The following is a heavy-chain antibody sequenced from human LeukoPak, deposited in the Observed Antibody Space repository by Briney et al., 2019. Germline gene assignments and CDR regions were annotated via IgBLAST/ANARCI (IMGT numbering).Heavy chain of an antibody. CDR2: ISYDGSNE. Sequence: TGGSLRLSWAASGFTFSSYAMHWVRQAPGKGLEWVAVISYDGSNEYYADSVKGRFTISRDNSKNTLYLQMNSLRAEDTAVYYCARDYYDSSGYSDYWGQGTMVTVSS. CDR1: GFTFSSYA. J-gene: IGHJ3*01. D-gene: IGHD3-22*01. CDR3: ARDYYDSSGYSDY. V-gene: IGHV3-30-3*01.